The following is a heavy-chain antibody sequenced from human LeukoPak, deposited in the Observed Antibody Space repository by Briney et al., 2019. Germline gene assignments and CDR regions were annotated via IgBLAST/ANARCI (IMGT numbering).Heavy chain of an antibody. V-gene: IGHV3-23*01. Sequence: GSLRLSCAASEFTFSSYVMNWVRQAPGRGLEWVSAIGGSGDTTYHADSVKGRFTISRDNSKNTMYLEMNSLRVEDTALYYCAKVGRKCGGDFYYDFWGQGTLVTVSS. CDR1: EFTFSSYV. D-gene: IGHD2-21*01. CDR2: IGGSGDTT. CDR3: AKVGRKCGGDFYYDF. J-gene: IGHJ4*02.